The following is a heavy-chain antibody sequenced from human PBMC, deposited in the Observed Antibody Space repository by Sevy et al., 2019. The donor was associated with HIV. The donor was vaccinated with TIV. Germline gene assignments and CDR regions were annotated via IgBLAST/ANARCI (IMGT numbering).Heavy chain of an antibody. CDR1: GFSLNNYW. D-gene: IGHD6-13*01. V-gene: IGHV3-7*01. J-gene: IGHJ4*02. Sequence: GGALTLSCVASGFSLNNYWMNWVRQAPGKGLEWVTNINQDGSVKYYVDSVRDRFTISRDNARNLVLLQMSSLRVDDSALYYCVKAIAKDGSFWGQGTLVTVSS. CDR3: VKAIAKDGSF. CDR2: INQDGSVK.